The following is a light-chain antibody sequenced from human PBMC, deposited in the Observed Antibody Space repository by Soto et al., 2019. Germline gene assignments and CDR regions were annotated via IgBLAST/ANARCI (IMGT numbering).Light chain of an antibody. J-gene: IGKJ1*01. CDR1: QSVSSSY. CDR2: GAS. CDR3: QQYGGSPPT. V-gene: IGKV3-20*01. Sequence: EIVLTQSPGTLSLSPGERATLSCRASQSVSSSYLAWYQQKPGQAPRLLIYGASSRATGIPDRFSGSGSGTDFTLTTSRLEPEDFAVYYCQQYGGSPPTFGQGTKVEIK.